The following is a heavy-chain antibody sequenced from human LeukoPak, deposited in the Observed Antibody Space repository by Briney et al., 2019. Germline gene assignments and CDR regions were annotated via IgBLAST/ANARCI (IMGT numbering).Heavy chain of an antibody. Sequence: GGSLRLSCAASGFTFTSHAMSWVRQAPGKGREWVSAISGNGGATYYADSVKGRFTISRDNSKNTLHLQMNSLRAEDTALYYCAKATTAIVVDNFFDYWGQGTLVSVSS. V-gene: IGHV3-23*01. D-gene: IGHD3-22*01. CDR2: ISGNGGAT. CDR3: AKATTAIVVDNFFDY. J-gene: IGHJ4*02. CDR1: GFTFTSHA.